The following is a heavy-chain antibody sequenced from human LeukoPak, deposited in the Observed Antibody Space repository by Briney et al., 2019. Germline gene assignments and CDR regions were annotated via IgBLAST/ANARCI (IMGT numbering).Heavy chain of an antibody. Sequence: GESRRLSCSTSGFTFSNHFMHWVRQAPGKGLEYVSSIGPNGASTLYADSVKGRFTISRDNSKNALYLQLTSLRLEDTALYYCVKDLTGTWSFDYWGQGTLVTVSS. CDR3: VKDLTGTWSFDY. CDR2: IGPNGAST. J-gene: IGHJ4*02. CDR1: GFTFSNHF. V-gene: IGHV3-64D*06. D-gene: IGHD3-9*01.